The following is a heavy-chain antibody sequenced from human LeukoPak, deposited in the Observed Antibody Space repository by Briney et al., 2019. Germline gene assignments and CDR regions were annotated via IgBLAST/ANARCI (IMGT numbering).Heavy chain of an antibody. CDR1: GGSISSYY. V-gene: IGHV4-4*07. CDR3: ARGGGVPAAHYYYYYYMDV. Sequence: SETLSLTCTVSGGSISSYYWSWIRQPAGKGLEWIGRIYTSGSTNYNPPLKSRVTMSVDTSKNQFSLKLSSVTAADTAVYYCARGGGVPAAHYYYYYYMDVWGKGTTVTVSS. J-gene: IGHJ6*03. D-gene: IGHD2-2*01. CDR2: IYTSGST.